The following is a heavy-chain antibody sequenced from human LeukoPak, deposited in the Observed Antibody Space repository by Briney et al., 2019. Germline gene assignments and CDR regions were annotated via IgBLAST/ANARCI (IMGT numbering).Heavy chain of an antibody. J-gene: IGHJ4*02. CDR1: GGSVSSSSYY. CDR3: ARRGYSGYDLDY. D-gene: IGHD5-12*01. V-gene: IGHV4-61*01. CDR2: IYYSGST. Sequence: SETLSLTCTVSGGSVSSSSYYWSWIRQPPGKGLEWIGYIYYSGSTNYNPSLKSRVTISVDTSKNQFSLKLSSVTAADTAVYYCARRGYSGYDLDYWGQGTLVTVSS.